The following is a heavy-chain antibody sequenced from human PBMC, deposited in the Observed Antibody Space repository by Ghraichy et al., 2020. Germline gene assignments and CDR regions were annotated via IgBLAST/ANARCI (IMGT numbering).Heavy chain of an antibody. D-gene: IGHD2-2*01. CDR3: ARGGSPVVPAAMYFWEDYYYGMDV. J-gene: IGHJ6*02. Sequence: GGSLRLSCAASGFTFSSYSMNWVRQAPGKGLEWVSSISSSSSYIYYADSVKGRFTISRDNAKNSLYLQMNSLRAEDTAVYYCARGGSPVVPAAMYFWEDYYYGMDVWGQGTTVTVSS. CDR2: ISSSSSYI. V-gene: IGHV3-21*01. CDR1: GFTFSSYS.